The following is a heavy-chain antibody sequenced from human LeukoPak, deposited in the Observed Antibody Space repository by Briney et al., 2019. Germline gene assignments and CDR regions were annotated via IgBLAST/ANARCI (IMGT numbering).Heavy chain of an antibody. Sequence: QPGGSLRLSCAASGFTFSTYSMNWVRQAPGKGLEWVSYISSSSSSIYYADSVKGRFTISRDNAKNSLFLQMNTLRAEDTAVYYCATDTGHGYFESWGQGTLVTVSS. J-gene: IGHJ4*02. CDR2: ISSSSSSI. D-gene: IGHD4-17*01. CDR3: ATDTGHGYFES. CDR1: GFTFSTYS. V-gene: IGHV3-48*01.